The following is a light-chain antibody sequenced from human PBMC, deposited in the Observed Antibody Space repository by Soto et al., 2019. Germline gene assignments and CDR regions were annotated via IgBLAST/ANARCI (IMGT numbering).Light chain of an antibody. CDR1: QRVLYSSNNKNY. J-gene: IGKJ1*01. CDR3: QHFVNSLTWT. CDR2: WAS. V-gene: IGKV4-1*01. Sequence: IRMAQSTSSLAVYLAERAPVNCRSSQRVLYSSNNKNYLAWYQQKPGQPPKLLISWASTRESGVPDRFSGSGSGTDFTLTISRLEPEDFAVYYCQHFVNSLTWTFGQGTKVDI.